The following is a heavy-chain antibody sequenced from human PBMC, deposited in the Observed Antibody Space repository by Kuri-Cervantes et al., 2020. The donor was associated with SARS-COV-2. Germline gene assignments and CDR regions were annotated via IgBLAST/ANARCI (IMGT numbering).Heavy chain of an antibody. Sequence: GESLKSSCAASGFTFSSYSMNWVRQAPGKGLEWVSSISSSSSYIYYADSVKGRFTISRDNAKTSLYLQMNSLRAEDTAVYYCASTQISYGGNSGSYWYFDLWGRGTLVTVSS. V-gene: IGHV3-21*01. CDR1: GFTFSSYS. D-gene: IGHD4-23*01. CDR3: ASTQISYGGNSGSYWYFDL. CDR2: ISSSSSYI. J-gene: IGHJ2*01.